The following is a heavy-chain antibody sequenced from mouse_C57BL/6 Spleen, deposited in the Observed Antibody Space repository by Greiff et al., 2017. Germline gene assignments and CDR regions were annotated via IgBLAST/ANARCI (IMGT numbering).Heavy chain of an antibody. CDR3: ARTCTKVVDFDY. CDR2: IYPGDGDT. D-gene: IGHD1-1*01. Sequence: QVQLKESGPELVKPGASVKISCKASGYAFSSSWMNWVKQRPGKGLEWIGRIYPGDGDTNYNGKFKGKATLTADKSSSTAYMQLSSLTSEDSAVYFCARTCTKVVDFDYWGQGTPPTGSS. V-gene: IGHV1-82*01. J-gene: IGHJ2*01. CDR1: GYAFSSSW.